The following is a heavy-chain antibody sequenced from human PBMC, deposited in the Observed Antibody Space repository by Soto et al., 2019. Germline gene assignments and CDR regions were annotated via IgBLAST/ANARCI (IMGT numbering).Heavy chain of an antibody. CDR3: ARDLNYYYYGMDV. V-gene: IGHV3-7*03. CDR2: IKQDGSEK. CDR1: GVTFSSYW. J-gene: IGHJ6*02. Sequence: GGALRLSCAASGVTFSSYWMSWVRQAPGKGLEWVANIKQDGSEKYYVDSVKGRFTISRDNAKNSLYLQMNSLRAEDTAVYYCARDLNYYYYGMDVWGQGTTVTVSS.